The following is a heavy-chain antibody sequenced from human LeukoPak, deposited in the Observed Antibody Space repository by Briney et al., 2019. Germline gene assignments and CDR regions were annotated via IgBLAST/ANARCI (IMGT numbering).Heavy chain of an antibody. CDR1: GGSISSSNW. V-gene: IGHV4-4*02. J-gene: IGHJ6*03. CDR3: ARRIRLSCSGVSCYSSYYYYYMDV. CDR2: IYHSGST. D-gene: IGHD2-15*01. Sequence: PSETLSLTCAVSGGSISSSNWWSWVRQPPGKGLEWIGEIYHSGSTNYNPSLKSRVTISVDKSKNQFSLKLSSVTAADTAVYYCARRIRLSCSGVSCYSSYYYYYMDVWGKGTTVTISS.